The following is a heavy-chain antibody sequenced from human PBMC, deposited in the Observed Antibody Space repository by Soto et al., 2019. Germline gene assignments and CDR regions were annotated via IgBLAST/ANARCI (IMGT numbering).Heavy chain of an antibody. CDR1: GFTFTNYA. V-gene: IGHV3-23*01. Sequence: EVQLLESGGGLVQPGGSLRLSCAASGFTFTNYAMSWVRQAPGKGLDWVSVISGSGGNTYYADSVKGRFTISRDNSKNTLYLQMNSLGAEDTAVYYCAKGGDSSRYSYVHYFDYWGQGTLVTVSS. CDR2: ISGSGGNT. J-gene: IGHJ4*02. D-gene: IGHD3-22*01. CDR3: AKGGDSSRYSYVHYFDY.